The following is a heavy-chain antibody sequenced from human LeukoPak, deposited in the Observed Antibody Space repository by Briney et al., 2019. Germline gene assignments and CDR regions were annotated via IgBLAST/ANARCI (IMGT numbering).Heavy chain of an antibody. D-gene: IGHD6-13*01. V-gene: IGHV4-38-2*02. CDR3: ARLYTGSSWDYYYYMDV. J-gene: IGHJ6*03. CDR1: AYSITNGHY. CDR2: IYHTGSS. Sequence: SETLSLTCTVSAYSITNGHYWGWIRQSPGKGLEWIGSIYHTGSSYYNPSLKSRVTISVDTSKNQFSLKLSSVTAADTAVYYCARLYTGSSWDYYYYMDVWGKGTTVTVSS.